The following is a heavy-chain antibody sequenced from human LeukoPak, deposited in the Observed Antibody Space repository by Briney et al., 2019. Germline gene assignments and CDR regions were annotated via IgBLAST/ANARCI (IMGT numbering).Heavy chain of an antibody. V-gene: IGHV4-38-2*02. CDR3: AREEFNYDLLHYFDY. CDR2: IYHSGST. CDR1: GYSISSGYY. D-gene: IGHD3-16*01. Sequence: KPSETLSLTCAVSGYSISSGYYWGWIRQPPGKGLEWIGSIYHSGSTYYNPSLKSRVTISVDTSKNQFSLKLSSVTAADTAVYYCAREEFNYDLLHYFDYWGQGTLVTVSS. J-gene: IGHJ4*02.